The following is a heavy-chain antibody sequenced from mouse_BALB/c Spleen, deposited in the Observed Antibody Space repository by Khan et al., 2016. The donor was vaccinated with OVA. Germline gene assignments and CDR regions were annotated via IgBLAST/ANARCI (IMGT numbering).Heavy chain of an antibody. CDR2: IWGGGTT. J-gene: IGHJ4*01. CDR3: AKGVWSYYFALDY. CDR1: GFSLTDYG. V-gene: IGHV2-6-5*01. D-gene: IGHD2-10*02. Sequence: VQLQESGPGLVALSQNLSITCTVSGFSLTDYGVSWIRQPPGKGLEWLGVIWGGGTTYYNSALKSRLSISKDNSKSQVFLKMNSLQTDDTAMYYCAKGVWSYYFALDYWGQGTSVAVSS.